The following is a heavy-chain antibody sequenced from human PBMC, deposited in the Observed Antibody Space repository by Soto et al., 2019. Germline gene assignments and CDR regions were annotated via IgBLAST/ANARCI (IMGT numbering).Heavy chain of an antibody. CDR3: ARDKITGLFDY. D-gene: IGHD2-8*02. V-gene: IGHV4-34*01. J-gene: IGHJ4*02. Sequence: PSETLSLTCTVSGGSISSYYWSWIRQPPGTGLEWIGEINHSGSTNYNPSLKSRVTISVDTSKNQFSLKLTSVTAADTAVYYCARDKITGLFDYWGQGTLVTRLL. CDR2: INHSGST. CDR1: GGSISSYY.